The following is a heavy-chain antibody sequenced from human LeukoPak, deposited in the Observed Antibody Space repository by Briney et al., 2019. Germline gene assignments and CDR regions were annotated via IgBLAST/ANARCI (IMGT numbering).Heavy chain of an antibody. D-gene: IGHD3-22*01. CDR1: GGSFSGYY. Sequence: PPETLSLTCAVHGGSFSGYYWSWIRQPPGKGLEWIGEINHSGSTNYNPSLKSRVTISVDTSKNQFSLKLSSVTAADTAVYCCARGNLYYYDSSRTFLYWGQGTLVTVSS. CDR2: INHSGST. V-gene: IGHV4-34*01. CDR3: ARGNLYYYDSSRTFLY. J-gene: IGHJ4*02.